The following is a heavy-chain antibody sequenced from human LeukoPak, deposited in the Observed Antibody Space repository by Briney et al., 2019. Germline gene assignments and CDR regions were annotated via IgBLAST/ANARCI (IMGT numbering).Heavy chain of an antibody. D-gene: IGHD3-3*01. V-gene: IGHV1-69*04. J-gene: IGHJ2*01. CDR2: IIPILGIA. CDR1: GGTFSSYA. Sequence: ASVKVSCKASGGTFSSYAISWVRQAPGQGLEWMGRIIPILGIANYAQKFQGRVTITADKSTSTAYMELNSLRSEDTAVYYCARTRGFSEFDLWGRGTLVTVSS. CDR3: ARTRGFSEFDL.